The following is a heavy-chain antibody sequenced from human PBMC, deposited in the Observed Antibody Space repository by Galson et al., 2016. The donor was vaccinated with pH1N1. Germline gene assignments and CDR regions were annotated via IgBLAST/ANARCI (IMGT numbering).Heavy chain of an antibody. CDR2: IKEDGSER. V-gene: IGHV3-7*01. CDR3: ARDVNFWSGLGYSYYYYMDV. D-gene: IGHD3-3*01. Sequence: SLRLSCAASAFTLSRYWMSWVRQAPGKGLEWVANIKEDGSERYYVDSVKGRFTISRDNAKKTLYLQMNSLRAEDTAVYYCARDVNFWSGLGYSYYYYMDVWGKGTTVIVSS. CDR1: AFTLSRYW. J-gene: IGHJ6*03.